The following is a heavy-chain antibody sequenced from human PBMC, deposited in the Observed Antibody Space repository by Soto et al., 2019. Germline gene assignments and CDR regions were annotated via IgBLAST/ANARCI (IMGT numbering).Heavy chain of an antibody. CDR3: ARRGTITPAAFDL. CDR1: GFTVSSDY. J-gene: IGHJ3*01. Sequence: DVQRVETGGGLIQPGGSLRLSCAASGFTVSSDYKSWVRQAPGKGLEWVSVIFSGENTYYADSVKGRFTISRDNSENTLSLQMNNVRADDTALYYSARRGTITPAAFDLWGRGTMVTVSS. V-gene: IGHV3-53*02. CDR2: IFSGENT. D-gene: IGHD3-16*01.